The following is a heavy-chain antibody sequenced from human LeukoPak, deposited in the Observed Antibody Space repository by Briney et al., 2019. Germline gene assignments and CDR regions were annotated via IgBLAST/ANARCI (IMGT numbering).Heavy chain of an antibody. J-gene: IGHJ4*02. V-gene: IGHV3-7*01. CDR3: AIAVGWELGY. Sequence: PGGSLRLSCAASGLRSSSCWMSWVRQAPGKGPEWVANINQDGSEENYVDSAKGRFTISRDGAKNSVSLQMNSLRDEDTAVYYCAIAVGWELGYWGQGTLVTVSS. D-gene: IGHD1-26*01. CDR2: INQDGSEE. CDR1: GLRSSSCW.